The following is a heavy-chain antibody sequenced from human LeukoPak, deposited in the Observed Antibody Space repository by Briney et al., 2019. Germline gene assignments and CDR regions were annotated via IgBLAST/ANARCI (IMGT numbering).Heavy chain of an antibody. Sequence: SETLSLTCAVSGGSISSYYWSWIRQPPGKGLEWIGYIYYSGSTNYNPSLKSRVTISVDTSKNQFSLKLSSVTAADTAVYYCAREEPGSSWYRGFDYWGQGTLVTVSS. CDR3: AREEPGSSWYRGFDY. CDR1: GGSISSYY. D-gene: IGHD6-13*01. V-gene: IGHV4-59*12. CDR2: IYYSGST. J-gene: IGHJ4*02.